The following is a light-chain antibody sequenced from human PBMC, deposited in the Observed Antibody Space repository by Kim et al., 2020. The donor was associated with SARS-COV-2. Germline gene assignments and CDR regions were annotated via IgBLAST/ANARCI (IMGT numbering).Light chain of an antibody. Sequence: SPGERATLSCRASQSFSGTYLAWYQQKPGQAPRLLIYGASSRATGIPDRFSGSGSGTDFTLTINRLEPEDFAVYYCQQYDSSSRWTFGQGTKVDIK. J-gene: IGKJ1*01. CDR3: QQYDSSSRWT. V-gene: IGKV3-20*01. CDR2: GAS. CDR1: QSFSGTY.